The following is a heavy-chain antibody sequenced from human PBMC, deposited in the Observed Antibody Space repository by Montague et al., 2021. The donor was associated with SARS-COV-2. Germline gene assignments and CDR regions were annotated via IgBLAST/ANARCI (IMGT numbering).Heavy chain of an antibody. CDR1: RGSFSNYY. CDR2: INHGGAP. V-gene: IGHV4-34*01. Sequence: SETLSLTCAVSRGSFSNYYWTWIRQSPGKGLEWIGEINHGGAPXXTPSXXXRVTIPLDTSKKQISLNLNSVTVADTAVFFCARGRPVQGSFRHFDSISSGALDIWAQGSLVIVSS. D-gene: IGHD3-9*01. CDR3: ARGRPVQGSFRHFDSISSGALDI. J-gene: IGHJ3*02.